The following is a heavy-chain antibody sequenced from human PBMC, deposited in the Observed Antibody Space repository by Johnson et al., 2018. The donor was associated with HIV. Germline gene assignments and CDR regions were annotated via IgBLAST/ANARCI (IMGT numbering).Heavy chain of an antibody. J-gene: IGHJ3*02. CDR2: ISWNSGSI. CDR1: GFTFDDYA. Sequence: VQLVESGGGLVQPGRSLRLSCAASGFTFDDYAMHWVRQAPGKGLEWVSGISWNSGSITYADSVKGRFTISRDNAKNSLYLQMNSLRAEDTAVYYCARLIVGAPGAFDIWGQGTMVTVSS. V-gene: IGHV3-9*01. D-gene: IGHD1-26*01. CDR3: ARLIVGAPGAFDI.